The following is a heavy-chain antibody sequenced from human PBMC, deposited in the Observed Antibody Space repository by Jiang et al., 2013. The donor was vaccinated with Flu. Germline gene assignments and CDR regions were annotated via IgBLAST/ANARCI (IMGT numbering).Heavy chain of an antibody. CDR3: ARDFAEVIATTGGY. CDR1: GYTFTDYY. D-gene: IGHD1-26*01. Sequence: GAEVKKPGASVNVSCKASGYTFTDYYIHWVRQAPGQGLEWMGWINPNTGGTYYAQKFQGRVTMTSDTSVTTAYMELSSLKSDDTAVYYCARDFAEVIATTGGYWGQGTPVTVSS. CDR2: INPNTGGT. J-gene: IGHJ4*02. V-gene: IGHV1-2*02.